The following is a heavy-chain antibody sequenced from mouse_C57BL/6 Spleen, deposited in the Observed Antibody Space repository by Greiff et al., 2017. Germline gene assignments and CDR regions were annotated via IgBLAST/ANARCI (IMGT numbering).Heavy chain of an antibody. CDR3: TGGIYYGSSYRYFDV. D-gene: IGHD1-1*01. J-gene: IGHJ1*03. V-gene: IGHV1-15*01. CDR1: GYTFTDYE. Sequence: QVQLKQSGAELVRPGASVTLSCKASGYTFTDYEMHWVKQTPVHGLEWIGAIDPETGGTAYNQKFKGKAILTADKSSSTAYMELRSLTSEDSAVYYCTGGIYYGSSYRYFDVWGTGTTVTVSS. CDR2: IDPETGGT.